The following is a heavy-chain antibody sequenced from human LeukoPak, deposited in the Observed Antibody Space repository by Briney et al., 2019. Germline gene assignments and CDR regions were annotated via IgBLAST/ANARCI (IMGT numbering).Heavy chain of an antibody. J-gene: IGHJ4*02. CDR2: ISGSGGST. CDR3: NTGPSIAADQVVDY. D-gene: IGHD6-13*01. CDR1: GFTFSSYA. V-gene: IGHV3-23*01. Sequence: GGSLRLSCAASGFTFSSYAMSWVRQAPGKGLEWVSAISGSGGSTYYADSVKGRFTISRDNSKNTLYLQMSSLKTEDTGVYYCNTGPSIAADQVVDYWGQGTLVTVSS.